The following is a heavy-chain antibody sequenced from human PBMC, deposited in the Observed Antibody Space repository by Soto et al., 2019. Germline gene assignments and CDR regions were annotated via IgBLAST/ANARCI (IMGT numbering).Heavy chain of an antibody. CDR2: IIPIFDTA. CDR1: GGTFSDST. Sequence: SVKVSCKASGGTFSDSTINWVRQAPGQRLEWMGGIIPIFDTANYAEKFQGRVTITADESTSTSFMEVSSLRSEDTAVYYCARNGTLTGYSYGMDVWGQGTMVTVSS. D-gene: IGHD1-1*01. J-gene: IGHJ6*02. V-gene: IGHV1-69*13. CDR3: ARNGTLTGYSYGMDV.